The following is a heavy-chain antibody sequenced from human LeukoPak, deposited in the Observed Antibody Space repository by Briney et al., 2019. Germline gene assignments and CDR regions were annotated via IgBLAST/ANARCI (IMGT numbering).Heavy chain of an antibody. CDR1: GFTFSSYG. CDR3: AKTGCTGGSCFDI. Sequence: GGSLRLSCAASGFTFSSYGMLWVRQAPGKGLVGVAVISSDGSNKYYADSVKGRFTISRDNSKNTLYLQMNSLRAEDTAVYYCAKTGCTGGSCFDIWGQGTMVTVSS. J-gene: IGHJ3*02. V-gene: IGHV3-30*18. D-gene: IGHD2-15*01. CDR2: ISSDGSNK.